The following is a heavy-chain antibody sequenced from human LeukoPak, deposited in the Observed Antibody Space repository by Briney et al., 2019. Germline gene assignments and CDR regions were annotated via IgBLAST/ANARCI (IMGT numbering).Heavy chain of an antibody. Sequence: GGSLRLSCAASGFTFGSYSMHWVRQAPGKGLEWVALTSYDGSNKYYADSVKGRFTISRDNSKNTLYLQMNSLRAEDTAVYYCARQWENVYAKHDAFDVWGQGTMVTVSS. CDR2: TSYDGSNK. CDR1: GFTFGSYS. V-gene: IGHV3-30-3*01. J-gene: IGHJ3*01. CDR3: ARQWENVYAKHDAFDV. D-gene: IGHD3-16*01.